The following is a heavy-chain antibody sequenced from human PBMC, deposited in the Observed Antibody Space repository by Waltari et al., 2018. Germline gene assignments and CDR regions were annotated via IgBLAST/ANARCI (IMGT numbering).Heavy chain of an antibody. CDR3: ARANFGSSSRGDY. J-gene: IGHJ4*02. CDR1: GFNFSSLS. D-gene: IGHD1-26*01. Sequence: VQLVESGGCLVQPGGSLSLTCAASGFNFSSLSKIWVLQAPGNGLEWVSYISSSSSTIYYADSVKGRFTISRDNAKNSLYLQMNSLRAEDTAVYYCARANFGSSSRGDYWGQGTLVTVSS. CDR2: ISSSSSTI. V-gene: IGHV3-48*01.